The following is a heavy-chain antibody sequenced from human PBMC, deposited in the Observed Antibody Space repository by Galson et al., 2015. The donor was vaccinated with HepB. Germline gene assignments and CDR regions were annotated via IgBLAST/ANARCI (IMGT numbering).Heavy chain of an antibody. CDR3: ARVADADYGDHTHFDS. CDR1: GFTFSDYY. J-gene: IGHJ4*02. V-gene: IGHV3-11*06. CDR2: ISSNTLYI. D-gene: IGHD4-17*01. Sequence: SLRLSCAVSGFTFSDYYMSWIRQAPGKGLEWISYISSNTLYINYADSVKGRFTISRDNAKNSLYLQINGLRAEDTAVYYCARVADADYGDHTHFDSWGQGTLVTVSS.